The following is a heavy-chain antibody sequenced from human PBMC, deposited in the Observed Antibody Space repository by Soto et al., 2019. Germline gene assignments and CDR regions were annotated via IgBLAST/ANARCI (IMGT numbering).Heavy chain of an antibody. CDR3: AWDIVVVPAQYGMDV. Sequence: GGSLRLSCAASGFTFSSYAMSWARQAPGKGLEWVSAISGSGGSTYYADSVKGRFTISRDNSKNTLYLQMNSLRAEDTAVYYCAWDIVVVPAQYGMDVWGQGTTVTVSS. J-gene: IGHJ6*02. V-gene: IGHV3-23*01. CDR1: GFTFSSYA. CDR2: ISGSGGST. D-gene: IGHD2-2*01.